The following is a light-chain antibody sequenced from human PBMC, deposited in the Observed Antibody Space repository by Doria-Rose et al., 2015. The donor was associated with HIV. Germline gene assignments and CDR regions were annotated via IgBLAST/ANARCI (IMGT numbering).Light chain of an antibody. CDR3: HQYGTSWT. J-gene: IGKJ1*01. CDR2: DGS. CDR1: QSFSSTY. V-gene: IGKV3-20*01. Sequence: TQSPGTLSLSPGERATPSCMASQSFSSTYLAWYQQTPGQAHSLLIYDGSTRATGIPDRFSASGSGTDFTLTINRLEPEDFALYYCHQYGTSWTFGQGTKVEI.